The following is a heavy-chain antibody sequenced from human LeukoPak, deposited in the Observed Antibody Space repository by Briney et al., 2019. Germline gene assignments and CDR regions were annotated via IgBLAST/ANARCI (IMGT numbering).Heavy chain of an antibody. D-gene: IGHD3-10*01. CDR1: GYSISSGYY. Sequence: SETLSLTCTVSGYSISSGYYWGWIRQPPGKGLEWIGSIYHSGSTYYNLSLKSRVTISVDTSKNQFSLKLNSVTAADTAVYYCARDRMVRYAFDIWGQGTLVTVSS. CDR2: IYHSGST. CDR3: ARDRMVRYAFDI. J-gene: IGHJ3*02. V-gene: IGHV4-38-2*02.